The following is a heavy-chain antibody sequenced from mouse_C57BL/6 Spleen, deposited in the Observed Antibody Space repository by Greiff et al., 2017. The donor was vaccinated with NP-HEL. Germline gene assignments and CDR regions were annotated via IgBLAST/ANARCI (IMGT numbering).Heavy chain of an antibody. CDR3: ARTTMVTPWFDY. D-gene: IGHD2-1*01. V-gene: IGHV1-64*01. CDR1: GYTFTSYW. CDR2: IHLNSGST. Sequence: VQLQQPGAELVKPGASVKLSCKASGYTFTSYWMHWVKQRPGQGLEWIGMIHLNSGSTNYNEKFKSKATLTVDKSSSTAYMQLSSLTSEDSAVYYCARTTMVTPWFDYWGKGTLVTVSA. J-gene: IGHJ3*01.